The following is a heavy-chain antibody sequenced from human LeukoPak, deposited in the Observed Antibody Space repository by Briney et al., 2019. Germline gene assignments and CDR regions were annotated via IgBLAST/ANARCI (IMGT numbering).Heavy chain of an antibody. CDR1: GFTFSDYY. Sequence: GGSLRLSCAASGFTFSDYYMSWIRQAPGKGLEWVSYISSSGSTIYYADSVKGRFTISRDNAKNSLYLQMNSLRAEDTAVYYCARDPPLGYCSGGSCGEKAFDYWGQGTLVTVSS. V-gene: IGHV3-11*01. CDR2: ISSSGSTI. D-gene: IGHD2-15*01. CDR3: ARDPPLGYCSGGSCGEKAFDY. J-gene: IGHJ4*02.